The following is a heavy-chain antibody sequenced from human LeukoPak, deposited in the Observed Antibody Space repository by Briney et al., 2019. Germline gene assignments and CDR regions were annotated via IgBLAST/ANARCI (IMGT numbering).Heavy chain of an antibody. CDR2: IYYSGST. Sequence: SETLSLTCTVSGGSISSYYWSWIRQPPGKGLEWIGYIYYSGSTNYNPSLKSRVTISVDTSKNQFSLKLSSVTAADTAVYYCARVRGHSSGWSLLYYYYGMDVWGQGTTVTVSS. V-gene: IGHV4-59*01. J-gene: IGHJ6*02. D-gene: IGHD6-19*01. CDR1: GGSISSYY. CDR3: ARVRGHSSGWSLLYYYYGMDV.